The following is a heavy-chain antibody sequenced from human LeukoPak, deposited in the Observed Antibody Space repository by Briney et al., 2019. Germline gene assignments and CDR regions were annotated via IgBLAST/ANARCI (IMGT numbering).Heavy chain of an antibody. CDR1: GITLNSYA. V-gene: IGHV3-49*04. D-gene: IGHD3-22*01. Sequence: GGSLRLSCVASGITLNSYAMYWVRQAPGKGPEWLGFIRSNAYGGTTFYAASVQGKFTISRDDSQGIAYLQMNSVSSEDTAVYYCVCQDHYDTLENFDCWGQGTLVTVSS. J-gene: IGHJ4*02. CDR2: IRSNAYGGTT. CDR3: VCQDHYDTLENFDC.